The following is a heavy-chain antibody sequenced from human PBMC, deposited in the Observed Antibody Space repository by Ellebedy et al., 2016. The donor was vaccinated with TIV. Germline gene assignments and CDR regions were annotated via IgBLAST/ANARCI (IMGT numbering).Heavy chain of an antibody. Sequence: GGSLRLXXAASEFAFSSYSMIWVRQAPGKGLEWISYITTSSSTIYYADSVKGRFTISRDNAKNSLYLQMNSLRAEDTAVYYCARDGMIWGVCDYWGQGTLLTVSS. CDR3: ARDGMIWGVCDY. CDR2: ITTSSSTI. D-gene: IGHD3-10*01. CDR1: EFAFSSYS. J-gene: IGHJ4*02. V-gene: IGHV3-48*04.